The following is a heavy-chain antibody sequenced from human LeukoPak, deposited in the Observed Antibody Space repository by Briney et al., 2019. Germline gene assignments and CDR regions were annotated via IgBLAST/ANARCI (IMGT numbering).Heavy chain of an antibody. CDR1: GFTVSNYY. Sequence: GGSLRLSCAASGFTVSNYYMNWVRQAPGKGLEWVSVVYSGGSTNYVDSVRGRFTISRDNSKNTLYLQMNSLRAEDTAVYYCARGHIRYYFDYWGQGTLVTVSS. CDR2: VYSGGST. CDR3: ARGHIRYYFDY. D-gene: IGHD3-3*02. V-gene: IGHV3-66*01. J-gene: IGHJ4*02.